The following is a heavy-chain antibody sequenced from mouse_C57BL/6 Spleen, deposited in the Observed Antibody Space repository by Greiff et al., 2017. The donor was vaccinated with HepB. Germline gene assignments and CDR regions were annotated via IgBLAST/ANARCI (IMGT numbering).Heavy chain of an antibody. CDR3: ARVYYGNDAMDY. CDR1: GYTFTSYW. D-gene: IGHD1-1*01. V-gene: IGHV1-50*01. Sequence: QVQLQQPGAELVKPGASVKLSCKASGYTFTSYWMQWVKQRPGQGLEWIGEIDPSDSYTNYNQKFKGKATLTVDTSSSTAYMQLSSLTSEDSAVYYCARVYYGNDAMDYWGQGTSVTVSS. J-gene: IGHJ4*01. CDR2: IDPSDSYT.